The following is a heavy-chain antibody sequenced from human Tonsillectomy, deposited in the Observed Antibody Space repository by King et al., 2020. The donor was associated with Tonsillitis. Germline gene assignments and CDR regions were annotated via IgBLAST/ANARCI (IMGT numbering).Heavy chain of an antibody. CDR2: MNPDSGNT. D-gene: IGHD6-25*01. CDR3: ARVPSATTYYYYGGMDV. CDR1: GYTFTSKD. V-gene: IGHV1-8*01. J-gene: IGHJ6*02. Sequence: QLVQSGAEVRKPGASVKVSCKASGYTFTSKDINWVRQATGQGLEWMGWMNPDSGNTGYAQKFQGRVTMTRNTSISTVYMELSSLRSEDTAVYYCARVPSATTYYYYGGMDVWGQGTTVTVS.